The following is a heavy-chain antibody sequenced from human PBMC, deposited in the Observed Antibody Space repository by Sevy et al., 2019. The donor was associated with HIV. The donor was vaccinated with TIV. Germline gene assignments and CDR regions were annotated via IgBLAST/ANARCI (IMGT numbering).Heavy chain of an antibody. CDR3: ARVEGGYSSSSSWFDP. Sequence: ASVKVSCKASGYTFTGYYMHWVRQAPGQGLEWMGWINPNSGGTNYAQKFQGRVTMTRDTSISTAYMELSRLRSDDTAVYYCARVEGGYSSSSSWFDPWGQRTLVTVSS. D-gene: IGHD6-6*01. CDR2: INPNSGGT. V-gene: IGHV1-2*02. CDR1: GYTFTGYY. J-gene: IGHJ5*02.